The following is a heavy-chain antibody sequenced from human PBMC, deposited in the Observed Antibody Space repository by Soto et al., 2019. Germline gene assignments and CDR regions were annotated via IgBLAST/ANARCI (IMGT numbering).Heavy chain of an antibody. V-gene: IGHV4-30-2*01. Sequence: QLQLQESGSGLVKPSQTLSLTCAVSGGSISSGGYSWSWIRQPPGKGLEWIGYIYHSGSTYYNPSLKIRFAISVDRAKNHFSLKLNSVTAADTAVYYCARCLSSNYSGDYYGYSDLWGRGTLVTVSS. CDR3: ARCLSSNYSGDYYGYSDL. CDR2: IYHSGST. J-gene: IGHJ2*01. D-gene: IGHD4-17*01. CDR1: GGSISSGGYS.